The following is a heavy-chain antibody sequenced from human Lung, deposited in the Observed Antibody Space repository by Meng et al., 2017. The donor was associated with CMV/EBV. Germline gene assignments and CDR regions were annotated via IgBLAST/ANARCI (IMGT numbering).Heavy chain of an antibody. Sequence: GGSXRLXXAASGFTFNSYRMNWLRQAPGKGLEWVSYISSSSSSIYYTDSVKGRFTISRDNAKNSLYLEMNSLRVDDTGVYFCARDAGEGIVVVPAAISDYWGQGTQVXVSS. J-gene: IGHJ4*02. CDR2: ISSSSSSI. D-gene: IGHD2-2*02. CDR3: ARDAGEGIVVVPAAISDY. V-gene: IGHV3-48*04. CDR1: GFTFNSYR.